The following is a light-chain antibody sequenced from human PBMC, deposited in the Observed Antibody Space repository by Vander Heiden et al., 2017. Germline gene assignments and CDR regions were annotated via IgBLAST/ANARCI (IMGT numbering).Light chain of an antibody. Sequence: DIVMTQSADSLAGSLGERATVNCKSSQSVFSSPHNENSLAWFQQKPGQPPKLLIYGTSTRESGVPDRFSGSGSGTDFTRTISSLQAEDVAVYYCQQYYSIPLTFGGGTKVEIK. V-gene: IGKV4-1*01. CDR1: QSVFSSPHNENS. CDR3: QQYYSIPLT. J-gene: IGKJ4*01. CDR2: GTS.